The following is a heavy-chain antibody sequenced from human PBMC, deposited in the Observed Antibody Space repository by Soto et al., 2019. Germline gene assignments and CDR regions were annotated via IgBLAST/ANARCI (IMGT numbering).Heavy chain of an antibody. CDR1: GYTFISYY. D-gene: IGHD1-26*01. J-gene: IGHJ4*02. CDR2: INPSEGST. V-gene: IGHV1-46*01. Sequence: ASVKVSCKASGYTFISYYMHWVRQAPGQGLEWMGRINPSEGSTNYLQKFQGRVTITRDTSTSTVYMEVSGLRSEDTALFYCARGVDSGNYYDYWGQGTLVTVSS. CDR3: ARGVDSGNYYDY.